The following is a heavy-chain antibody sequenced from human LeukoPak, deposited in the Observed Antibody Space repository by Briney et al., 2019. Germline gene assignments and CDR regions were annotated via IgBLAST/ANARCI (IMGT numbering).Heavy chain of an antibody. J-gene: IGHJ1*01. V-gene: IGHV4-59*01. CDR3: ARAGSSSWSAAYFQH. CDR1: GGSISSYY. D-gene: IGHD6-13*01. CDR2: IYYSGST. Sequence: PSETLSLTCTVSGGSISSYYWSWIRQPPGKGLEWIGYIYYSGSTNYNPSLKSRVTISVVTSKNQFSLKLSSVTAADTAVYYCARAGSSSWSAAYFQHWGQGTLVTVSS.